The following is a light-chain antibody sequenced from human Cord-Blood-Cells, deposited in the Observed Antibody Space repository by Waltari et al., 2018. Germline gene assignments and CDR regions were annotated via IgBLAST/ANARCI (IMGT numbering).Light chain of an antibody. V-gene: IGKV3-15*01. CDR3: QQYNNWPRT. Sequence: DIVMTQSPATRSVSPGERATLPCRANQRVSSNLAWYQQKPGQALRLLIYGASTRATGIPARFSGSGSGTDFTLTISNLPSEDFAVYDCQQYNNWPRTFGPGSKVEIK. J-gene: IGKJ1*01. CDR2: GAS. CDR1: QRVSSN.